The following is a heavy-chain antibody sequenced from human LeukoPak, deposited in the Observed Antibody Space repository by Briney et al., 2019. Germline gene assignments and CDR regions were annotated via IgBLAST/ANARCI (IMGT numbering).Heavy chain of an antibody. V-gene: IGHV1-46*01. CDR1: GYTFSNYD. CDR2: ITPSGGI. J-gene: IGHJ4*02. CDR3: ARVDSTSPHELDY. Sequence: ASVKISCKASGYTFSNYDMNWVRQAPRQGLEWMGMITPSGGISYAQKFQGRVTMTRDMSTNTVYMELSSLRSEDTAVYYCARVDSTSPHELDYWGQGTLVTVSS. D-gene: IGHD6-6*01.